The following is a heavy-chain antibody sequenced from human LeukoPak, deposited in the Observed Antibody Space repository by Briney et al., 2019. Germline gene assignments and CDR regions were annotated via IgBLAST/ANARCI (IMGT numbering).Heavy chain of an antibody. CDR1: GGSFSGYY. Sequence: SETLSLTCAVYGGSFSGYYWSWIRQPPGKGLEWIGEINHSGSTNYNPSLKSRVTISVDTSKNQFSLKLSSVTAADTAVYYCATEGYDILTGYWNWGQGTLVTVSS. J-gene: IGHJ4*02. CDR2: INHSGST. D-gene: IGHD3-9*01. CDR3: ATEGYDILTGYWN. V-gene: IGHV4-34*01.